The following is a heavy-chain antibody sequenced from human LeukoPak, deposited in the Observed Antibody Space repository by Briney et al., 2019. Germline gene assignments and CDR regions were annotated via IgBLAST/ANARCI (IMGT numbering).Heavy chain of an antibody. J-gene: IGHJ3*02. D-gene: IGHD6-6*01. CDR1: GFTFSSYA. CDR2: ISGSGDYT. V-gene: IGHV3-23*01. Sequence: GGSLRLSCAASGFTFSSYAMTWVRQAPGKGLEWVSSISGSGDYTNYAGSVKGRFTISRDNSKNTLYLQMNSLRAEDTAVYYCAKYSSSSERDAFDIWGQGTMVTVSS. CDR3: AKYSSSSERDAFDI.